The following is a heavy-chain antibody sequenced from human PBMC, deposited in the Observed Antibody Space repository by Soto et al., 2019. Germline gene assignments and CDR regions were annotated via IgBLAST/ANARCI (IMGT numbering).Heavy chain of an antibody. V-gene: IGHV3-48*01. CDR2: ISSSSSTI. J-gene: IGHJ6*03. CDR1: GFTFSSYS. Sequence: EVQLVESGGGLVQPGGSLRLSCAASGFTFSSYSMNWVRQAPGKGLEWVSYISSSSSTIYYADSVKGRFTISRDNAKNTLYRQMNGLCADDTAVYYRAREVKQLVRIDYYYDYMDVSGKGTTVTVSS. D-gene: IGHD6-6*01. CDR3: AREVKQLVRIDYYYDYMDV.